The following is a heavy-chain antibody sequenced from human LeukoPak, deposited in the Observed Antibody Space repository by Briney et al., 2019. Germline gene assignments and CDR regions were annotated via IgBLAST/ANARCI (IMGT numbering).Heavy chain of an antibody. CDR1: GFTFSTYS. V-gene: IGHV3-21*01. J-gene: IGHJ4*02. Sequence: PGGSLRLSCAASGFTFSTYSMNWVRQAPGKGLEWVSSISSNNRYIYYADSVKGRFTISRDNARNTLYLQINSLRAEDTAVYYCARALGATSDFWGQGTLVIVSS. CDR2: ISSNNRYI. D-gene: IGHD1-26*01. CDR3: ARALGATSDF.